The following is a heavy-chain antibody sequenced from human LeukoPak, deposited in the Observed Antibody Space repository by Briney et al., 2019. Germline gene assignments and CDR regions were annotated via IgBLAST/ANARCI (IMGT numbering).Heavy chain of an antibody. Sequence: ASVKVSCKASGYTFTGYYMHWVRQAPGQGLEWMGWINPNSGGTNYAQKFQGRVTMTRDTSISTAYMELSSLRSEDTAVYYCARAYYDILTGYSSYYYYYMDVWGKGTTVTISS. CDR2: INPNSGGT. J-gene: IGHJ6*03. D-gene: IGHD3-9*01. V-gene: IGHV1-2*02. CDR3: ARAYYDILTGYSSYYYYYMDV. CDR1: GYTFTGYY.